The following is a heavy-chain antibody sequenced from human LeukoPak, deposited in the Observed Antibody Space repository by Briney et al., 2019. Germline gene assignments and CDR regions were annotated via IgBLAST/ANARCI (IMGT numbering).Heavy chain of an antibody. J-gene: IGHJ4*02. CDR1: GFTFSNYA. CDR2: ISRSGGST. V-gene: IGHV3-23*01. CDR3: ARDVEVCRVGACYWTTFDC. Sequence: GGSLRLSCAASGFTFSNYAMTWVRQAPVRGLEWVSTISRSGGSTYYADSVKGRFTVSRDSSRDTLYLQMSSLGADDTAVYYCARDVEVCRVGACYWTTFDCWGQGTLVTASS. D-gene: IGHD2-21*02.